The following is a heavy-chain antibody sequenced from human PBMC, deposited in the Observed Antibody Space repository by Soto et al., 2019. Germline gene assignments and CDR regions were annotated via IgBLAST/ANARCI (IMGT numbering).Heavy chain of an antibody. CDR2: IYYSGST. D-gene: IGHD3-3*01. CDR3: ARVNGGLGVVAYYYMDG. CDR1: GGSISSGGYY. V-gene: IGHV4-31*03. J-gene: IGHJ6*03. Sequence: SETRSLTCTVSGGSISSGGYYWSWIRQHPGKGLEWIGYIYYSGSTYYNPSLKSRVTISVDTSKNQFSLKLSSVTAADTAVYYCARVNGGLGVVAYYYMDGWGKGTTVTGSS.